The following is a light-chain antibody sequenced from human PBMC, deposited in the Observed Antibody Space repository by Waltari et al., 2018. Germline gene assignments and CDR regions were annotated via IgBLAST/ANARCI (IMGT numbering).Light chain of an antibody. CDR1: SSDVGGHNH. CDR2: DVN. CDR3: LAYAGSPWV. J-gene: IGLJ3*02. Sequence: QSALTQPRSVSGSPGQSVAISCTGTSSDVGGHNHVSWYQQHPGKAPKVIIHDVNNRPSGVPVRFSGSGAGNTASLTISGLQAEDEADYYCLAYAGSPWVFGGGTKLTVL. V-gene: IGLV2-11*01.